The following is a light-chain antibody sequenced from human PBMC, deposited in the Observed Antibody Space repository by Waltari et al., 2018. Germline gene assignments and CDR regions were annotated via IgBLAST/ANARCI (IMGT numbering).Light chain of an antibody. CDR1: QSIGRY. J-gene: IGKJ1*01. Sequence: EIVLTQSPDTLSLSPGDRATLPCRASQSIGRYLVWSQQKPGQAPRLLIYGASTRASGIPDRFSGSGSGTDFSLTISRLEPEDFAVYHCQKHDRLPATFGQGTKVEIK. CDR2: GAS. CDR3: QKHDRLPAT. V-gene: IGKV3-20*01.